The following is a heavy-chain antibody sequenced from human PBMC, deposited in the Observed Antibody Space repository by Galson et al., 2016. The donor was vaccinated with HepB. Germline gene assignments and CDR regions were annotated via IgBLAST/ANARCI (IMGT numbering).Heavy chain of an antibody. D-gene: IGHD2-2*01. CDR2: IWPDGTK. Sequence: SLRLSCAASGFLFNTYGMHWVRQAPGKGLEWVAIIWPDGTKYYADSVKVRFSISRDNFNNTLYLQMSSLRVEDTAVYYCARDTNVGLGAWIDYWGRGTLVTVSS. J-gene: IGHJ4*02. V-gene: IGHV3-33*01. CDR3: ARDTNVGLGAWIDY. CDR1: GFLFNTYG.